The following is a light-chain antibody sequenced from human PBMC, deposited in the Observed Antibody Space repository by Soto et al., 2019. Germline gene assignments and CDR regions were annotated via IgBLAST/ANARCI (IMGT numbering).Light chain of an antibody. CDR2: GAS. Sequence: VVLTQSPATLSLSPGEPATLSCRASRDVYINALAWYHQKPGRTPTLLIYGASTRVTGIPDRFSDTGSGTEFSLTISSLETHEFAVYSCQQYVSSPFTFGTGTPVEI. V-gene: IGKV3-20*01. CDR1: RDVYINA. J-gene: IGKJ3*01. CDR3: QQYVSSPFT.